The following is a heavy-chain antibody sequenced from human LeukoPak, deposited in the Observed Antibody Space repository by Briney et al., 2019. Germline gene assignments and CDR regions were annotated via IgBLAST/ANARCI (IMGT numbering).Heavy chain of an antibody. V-gene: IGHV3-23*01. CDR3: ATLMRGPTGYSGYGGEDY. Sequence: GGSLRLSCAASGFTFSNYAMTWVRQAQGTGLQWVSAITGSGGSAYYADSVKGRFAISRDNSKNTLYLQLNSLKAEDTAVYYCATLMRGPTGYSGYGGEDYWGQGTLVTVSS. J-gene: IGHJ4*02. D-gene: IGHD5-12*01. CDR2: ITGSGGSA. CDR1: GFTFSNYA.